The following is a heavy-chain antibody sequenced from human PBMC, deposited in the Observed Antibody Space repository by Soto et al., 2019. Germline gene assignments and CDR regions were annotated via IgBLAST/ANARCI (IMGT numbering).Heavy chain of an antibody. J-gene: IGHJ5*01. D-gene: IGHD7-27*01. V-gene: IGHV4-30-4*01. CDR2: IYKSATT. CDR1: GDSISNLDYF. CDR3: ARGRYCLTGRCFPNWFDS. Sequence: SETLSLTCSVSGDSISNLDYFWAWIRQPPGQALEYIGYIYKSATTYYNPSFESRVAISVDASKSQFSLNVTSVTAADTAVYFCARGRYCLTGRCFPNWFDSWGQGALVTVPS.